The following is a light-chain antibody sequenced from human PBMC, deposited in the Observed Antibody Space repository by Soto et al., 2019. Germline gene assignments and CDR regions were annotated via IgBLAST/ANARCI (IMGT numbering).Light chain of an antibody. V-gene: IGKV1-17*01. Sequence: DIQMTQSPSSLSASVGDRVTITCRASQGIRNDLAWYQQKPGKATKRLIYAASSLQSGVPSRFSGSGSGTEFTLTISSLQPEDFATYYCLQHNNYPRTFGQGTKVEIK. CDR3: LQHNNYPRT. CDR2: AAS. CDR1: QGIRND. J-gene: IGKJ1*01.